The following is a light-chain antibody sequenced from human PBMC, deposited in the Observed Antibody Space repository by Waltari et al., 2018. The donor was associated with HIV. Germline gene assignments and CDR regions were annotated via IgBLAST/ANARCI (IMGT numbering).Light chain of an antibody. CDR3: QQYYNWPRGT. CDR1: QGVSGN. CDR2: VAS. J-gene: IGKJ5*01. Sequence: EIVMTQSPATLSVSPGERVILSCRASQGVSGNLAWFQQKPGQAPRLLIYVASTRATAIPARFSGSGSGTEFSLTISSLRSEDFAVYYCQQYYNWPRGTFGQGTRLEIK. V-gene: IGKV3D-15*01.